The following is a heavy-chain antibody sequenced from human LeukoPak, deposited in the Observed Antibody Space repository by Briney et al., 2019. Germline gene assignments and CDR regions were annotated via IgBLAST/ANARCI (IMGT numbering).Heavy chain of an antibody. CDR3: ARDFKESKCNDAHWFDP. Sequence: SVTVSCKASGGTFSSYSISWVRQAPGQGLEWMGRIIPIFDIPSYAQKFQPRVTLAADTSTSTDYMELSSLRSEDTAVYDCARDFKESKCNDAHWFDPWGQGTLVTVSS. J-gene: IGHJ5*02. CDR1: GGTFSSYS. V-gene: IGHV1-69*04. CDR2: IIPIFDIP. D-gene: IGHD1-20*01.